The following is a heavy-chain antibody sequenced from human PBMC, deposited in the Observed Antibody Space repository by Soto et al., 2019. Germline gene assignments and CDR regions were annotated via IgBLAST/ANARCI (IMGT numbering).Heavy chain of an antibody. D-gene: IGHD3-10*01. CDR2: ISGSGDST. CDR3: AKSTMVRREEGFYYYCMDV. CDR1: GFRFNNYA. J-gene: IGHJ6*03. Sequence: EVQLLESGGGLAQPGGSLRLSCAASGFRFNNYAMSWVRQAPGKGLEWVSVISGSGDSTYYADSVKGRFTISRDNSKNTLDLQMNSLRADDTAVYYCAKSTMVRREEGFYYYCMDVWGKGTTVTVSS. V-gene: IGHV3-23*01.